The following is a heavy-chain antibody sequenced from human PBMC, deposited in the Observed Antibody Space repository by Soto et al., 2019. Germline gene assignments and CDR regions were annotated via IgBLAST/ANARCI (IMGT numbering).Heavy chain of an antibody. CDR2: MNPNSGNT. CDR1: GYTFTSYD. Sequence: GASVKVSCKASGYTFTSYDINWVRQATGQGLEWMGWMNPNSGNTGYAQKFQGRVTMTRNTSISTAYMELSSLRSEDTAVYYCATSIAVAGTGPWDAFDIWGQGTMVTVSS. CDR3: ATSIAVAGTGPWDAFDI. V-gene: IGHV1-8*01. J-gene: IGHJ3*02. D-gene: IGHD6-19*01.